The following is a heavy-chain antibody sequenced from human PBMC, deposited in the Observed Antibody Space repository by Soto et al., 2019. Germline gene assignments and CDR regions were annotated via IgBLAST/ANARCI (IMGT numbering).Heavy chain of an antibody. Sequence: QVQLQESGPGLVKPSETLSLTCTVSGGSISSYYWSWIRQPPGKGLEWIGYIYYSGSTNYNPSLMSRVTISVDTSTNQFSLKLSSVTAADTAVYYCARDIMGTNYYYDGMDVWGQGTTVTVSS. V-gene: IGHV4-59*01. CDR1: GGSISSYY. D-gene: IGHD2-8*01. CDR2: IYYSGST. J-gene: IGHJ6*02. CDR3: ARDIMGTNYYYDGMDV.